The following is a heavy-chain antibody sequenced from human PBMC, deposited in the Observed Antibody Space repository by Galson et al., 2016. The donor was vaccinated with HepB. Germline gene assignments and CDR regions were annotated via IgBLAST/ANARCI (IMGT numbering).Heavy chain of an antibody. J-gene: IGHJ4*02. CDR3: TTLQVGYAGYVGSDPLDF. V-gene: IGHV3-73*01. D-gene: IGHD5-12*01. Sequence: SLRLSCAASGFTFSGSALHWVRQASGKGLEWVGRIRGKAHTYAAAYAASVKGRFTISRDDSKNTAYLQMNSLRTEDTAVYYCTTLQVGYAGYVGSDPLDFWGQGTLVTVSS. CDR2: IRGKAHTYAA. CDR1: GFTFSGSA.